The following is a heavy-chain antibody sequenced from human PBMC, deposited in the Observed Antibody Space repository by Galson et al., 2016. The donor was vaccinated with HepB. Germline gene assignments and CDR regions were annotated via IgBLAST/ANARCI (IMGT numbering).Heavy chain of an antibody. Sequence: SLRLSCAASGFTFSSYGMHWVRQAPGKGLEWVAVIWYDGSNKYYADSVKGRFTISRDNSKNTLYLQMNSLRAEDTAVYYCAREIAIAAAATFDYWGQGTLVTASS. CDR2: IWYDGSNK. CDR3: AREIAIAAAATFDY. D-gene: IGHD6-13*01. CDR1: GFTFSSYG. V-gene: IGHV3-33*01. J-gene: IGHJ4*02.